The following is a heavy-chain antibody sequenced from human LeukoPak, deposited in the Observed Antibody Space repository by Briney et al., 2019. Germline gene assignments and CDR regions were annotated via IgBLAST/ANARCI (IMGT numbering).Heavy chain of an antibody. V-gene: IGHV1-69*13. CDR1: GGTFSRYA. CDR3: ARSPPADFWSGPEVVYYYYYYMDV. Sequence: GASVKVSFKASGGTFSRYAISWVRQAPGQGREWMGGIDPIFGTANDAHKYQGRDTSTADESTSTAYMELSSLRSEDTAVYYCARSPPADFWSGPEVVYYYYYYMDVWGKGTTVTVSS. D-gene: IGHD3-3*01. CDR2: IDPIFGTA. J-gene: IGHJ6*03.